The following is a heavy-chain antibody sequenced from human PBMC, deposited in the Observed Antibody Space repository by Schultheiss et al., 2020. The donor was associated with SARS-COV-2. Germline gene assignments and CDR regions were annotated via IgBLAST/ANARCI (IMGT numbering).Heavy chain of an antibody. D-gene: IGHD3-3*01. V-gene: IGHV4-34*01. J-gene: IGHJ4*02. CDR2: INHSGST. CDR1: GGSFSGYY. Sequence: SETLSLTCAVYGGSFSGYYWSWIRQPPGKGLEWIGEINHSGSTNYNPSLKSRVTISVDTSKNQFSLKLSSVTAADTAVYYCARVRVRFSDYWGQGTLVTVSS. CDR3: ARVRVRFSDY.